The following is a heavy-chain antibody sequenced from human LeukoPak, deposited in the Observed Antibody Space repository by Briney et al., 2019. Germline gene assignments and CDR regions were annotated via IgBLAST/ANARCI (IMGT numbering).Heavy chain of an antibody. Sequence: PSETLSLTCTVSGVSISSYDWSWIRQPPGKGLEWIGYIYYSGSTNYNPSLKSRVTISVDTSKNQFPLKLSSVTAADTAVYYCARVVDYAVFYYYYYYMDVWGKGTTVTISS. D-gene: IGHD4-17*01. CDR2: IYYSGST. CDR1: GVSISSYD. V-gene: IGHV4-59*01. J-gene: IGHJ6*03. CDR3: ARVVDYAVFYYYYYYMDV.